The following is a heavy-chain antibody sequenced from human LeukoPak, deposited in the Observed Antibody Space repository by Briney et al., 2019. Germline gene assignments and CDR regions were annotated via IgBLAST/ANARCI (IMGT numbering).Heavy chain of an antibody. CDR1: GYTFTSYG. D-gene: IGHD3-10*01. CDR2: ISAYNGNT. J-gene: IGHJ4*02. Sequence: ASVKVSCKASGYTFTSYGISWVRQAPGQGLEWMGWISAYNGNTNYAQKLQGRVTITADKSTSTAYMELSSLRSEDTAVYYCARDSPGRITMVRGVPDWGQGTLVTVSS. V-gene: IGHV1-18*01. CDR3: ARDSPGRITMVRGVPD.